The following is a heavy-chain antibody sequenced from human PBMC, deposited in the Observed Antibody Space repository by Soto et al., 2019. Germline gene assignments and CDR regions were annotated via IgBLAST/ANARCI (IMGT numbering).Heavy chain of an antibody. CDR1: GGSNNSGGYY. CDR3: AGGYRQSGYSSSWVFDY. V-gene: IGHV4-31*03. D-gene: IGHD6-13*01. Sequence: QVQLQESGPGLVKPSQTLSLICTVSGGSNNSGGYYWNWIRQHPGKGLEWIGYIYYSGSTYYNPFLRSRVTISADTSENQFSLKLSSVTAADTAVYFCAGGYRQSGYSSSWVFDYWGQGTLVNVSS. J-gene: IGHJ4*02. CDR2: IYYSGST.